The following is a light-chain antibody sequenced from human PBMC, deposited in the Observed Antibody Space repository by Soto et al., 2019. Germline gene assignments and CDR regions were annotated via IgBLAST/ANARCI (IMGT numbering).Light chain of an antibody. CDR2: GSS. CDR3: QQYGSSPLWT. V-gene: IGKV3-20*01. J-gene: IGKJ1*01. Sequence: EIVLTQSPGTLSLSPGERATLSCRASQSVGSSYLSWYQKKPGQAPSLLIDGSSSRASGIPDRFSGSGSGTDFTLTISSRELEDFEVYYYQQYGSSPLWTFGQGTKVEIK. CDR1: QSVGSSY.